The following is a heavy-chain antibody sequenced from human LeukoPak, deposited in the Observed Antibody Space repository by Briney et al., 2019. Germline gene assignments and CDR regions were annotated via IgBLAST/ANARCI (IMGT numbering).Heavy chain of an antibody. V-gene: IGHV4-34*01. CDR2: INHSGST. CDR1: GGSFSGYY. Sequence: SETLSLTCAVYGGSFSGYYWSWIRQPPGKGLEWIGEINHSGSTNYNPSLESRVTISVDTSKNQFSLKLSSVTAADTAVYYCARGVGYWGQGTLVTVSS. CDR3: ARGVGY. J-gene: IGHJ4*02.